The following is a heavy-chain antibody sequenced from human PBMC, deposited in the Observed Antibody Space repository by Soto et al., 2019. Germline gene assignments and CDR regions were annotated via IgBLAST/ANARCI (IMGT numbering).Heavy chain of an antibody. Sequence: SETLSLTCTVSGGSISSSSYYWGWIRQPPGKGLEWIGSIYYSGSTYYNPSLKNRVTKSVDTSKKQFTLKLSSVTAADTAVYYCACIFSGGYGYGFYYYGMDVWGQGTTVT. CDR3: ACIFSGGYGYGFYYYGMDV. CDR2: IYYSGST. J-gene: IGHJ6*02. V-gene: IGHV4-39*01. CDR1: GGSISSSSYY. D-gene: IGHD5-18*01.